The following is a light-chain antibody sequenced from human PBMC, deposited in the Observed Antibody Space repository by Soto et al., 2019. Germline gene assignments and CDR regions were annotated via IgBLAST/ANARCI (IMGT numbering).Light chain of an antibody. CDR1: QSVSSN. V-gene: IGKV3-15*01. CDR3: QQYNNWPFT. Sequence: EIVMTQSPATLSVSPGERANLSCRASQSVSSNLAWYQQKPGQAPRLLIYGASTRATGIPARFSGSGSGTEFTLTISSLQSEDFVVYYCQQYNNWPFTFGQGTKVEIK. CDR2: GAS. J-gene: IGKJ1*01.